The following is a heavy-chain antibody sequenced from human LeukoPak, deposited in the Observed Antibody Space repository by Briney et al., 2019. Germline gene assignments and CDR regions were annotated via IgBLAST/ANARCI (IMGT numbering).Heavy chain of an antibody. V-gene: IGHV3-66*02. CDR2: IYRGDGK. CDR1: GFIVSTTH. J-gene: IGHJ4*02. D-gene: IGHD3-10*01. CDR3: ARGWKGSITMVRGVTKSFDY. Sequence: GGSLRLSCVASGFIVSTTHMSWVRQAPGKGPEWVSVIYRGDGKYYADSVKGRFSISRDDPKNTLYLQMNSLRAEDTAVYYCARGWKGSITMVRGVTKSFDYWGQGTLVTVSS.